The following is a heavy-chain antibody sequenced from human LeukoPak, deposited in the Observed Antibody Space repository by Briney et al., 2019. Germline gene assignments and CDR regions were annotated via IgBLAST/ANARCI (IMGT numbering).Heavy chain of an antibody. V-gene: IGHV4-38-2*02. CDR2: IYHSGST. D-gene: IGHD3-22*01. CDR3: ARGEGSITMIVVDID. Sequence: RPSETLSLTCTVSGYSISSGYYWGWIRQPPGKGLEWIGSIYHSGSTYYNPSLKSRVTISVDTSKNQFSLKLSSVTAADTAVYYCARGEGSITMIVVDIDWGQGTLVTLSS. J-gene: IGHJ4*02. CDR1: GYSISSGYY.